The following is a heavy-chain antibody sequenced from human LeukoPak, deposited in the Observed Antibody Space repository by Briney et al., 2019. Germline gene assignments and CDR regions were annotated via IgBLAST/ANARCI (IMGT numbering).Heavy chain of an antibody. CDR3: ARAVYSSSWYRGYWFDP. CDR1: GGSFSGYY. CDR2: IYTSGST. Sequence: SETLSLTCAVYGGSFSGYYWSWIRQPAGKGLEWIGRIYTSGSTNYNPSLKSRVTMSVDTSKNQFSLKLSSVTAADTAVYYCARAVYSSSWYRGYWFDPWGQGTLVTVSS. V-gene: IGHV4-59*10. D-gene: IGHD6-13*01. J-gene: IGHJ5*02.